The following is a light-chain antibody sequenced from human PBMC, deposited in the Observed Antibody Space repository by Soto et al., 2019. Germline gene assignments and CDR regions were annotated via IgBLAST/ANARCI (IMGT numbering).Light chain of an antibody. CDR2: GAS. J-gene: IGKJ1*01. CDR3: QQYGSSLWT. CDR1: QSVSSSY. Sequence: EIVLTQSPGTLSLSPGEGATLSCRASQSVSSSYLAWYQQKPGQAPRLLIYGASRRATGIPDRFSGSGSGTDFTLTISRLEPEDFAVYYCQQYGSSLWTFGQGTKVEIK. V-gene: IGKV3-20*01.